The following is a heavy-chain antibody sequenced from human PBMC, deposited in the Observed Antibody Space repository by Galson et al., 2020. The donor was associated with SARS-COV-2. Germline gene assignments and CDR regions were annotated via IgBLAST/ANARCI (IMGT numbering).Heavy chain of an antibody. CDR1: GGIINNYG. D-gene: IGHD3-10*01. V-gene: IGHV3-30*18. Sequence: GGSLRLSCTASGGIINNYGMNWVRQAPGKGLEWVAIISYEGSVKYYVDSVKGRFTVSKDSSKNTLYLQMSSLRAEDTAVYYCAKNGGPFLFAEYQYMDVWGKGTTVTVSS. CDR3: AKNGGPFLFAEYQYMDV. J-gene: IGHJ6*03. CDR2: ISYEGSVK.